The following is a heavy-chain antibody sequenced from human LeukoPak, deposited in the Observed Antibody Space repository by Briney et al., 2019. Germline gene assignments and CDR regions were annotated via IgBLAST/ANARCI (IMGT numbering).Heavy chain of an antibody. CDR3: ARGFWSRYYDY. CDR2: IHYTGST. J-gene: IGHJ4*02. CDR1: GYSISSAYY. Sequence: SETLSLTCTVSGYSISSAYYWGWMRQPPGKGLEWIGTIHYTGSTDYNPSLKSRVTLSVDTSKNQFPLKLTSVTAADTAVYYCARGFWSRYYDYWGQGTLVTVPS. D-gene: IGHD2-8*02. V-gene: IGHV4-38-2*02.